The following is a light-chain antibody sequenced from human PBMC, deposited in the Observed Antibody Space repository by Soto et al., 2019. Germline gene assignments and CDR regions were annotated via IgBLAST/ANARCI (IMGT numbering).Light chain of an antibody. CDR3: QQYVSSPPPWT. CDR1: QSVSSSY. J-gene: IGKJ1*01. CDR2: GAS. Sequence: ETVLTQSPGTLSLSPGEITTLSCRASQSVSSSYLAWYQQKPGQAPRLLIYGASNRATGIPDRFSGSGSGTDFTLTISRLEPEDFAVYYCQQYVSSPPPWTFGQGTKVEI. V-gene: IGKV3-20*01.